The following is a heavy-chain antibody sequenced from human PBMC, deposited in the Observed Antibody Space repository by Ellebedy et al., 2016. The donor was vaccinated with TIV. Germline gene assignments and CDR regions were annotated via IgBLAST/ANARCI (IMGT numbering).Heavy chain of an antibody. D-gene: IGHD3-10*01. J-gene: IGHJ3*02. V-gene: IGHV4-61*03. CDR3: TYGINSDAFDT. CDR2: IYSSGST. CDR1: GDSVSRRSYY. Sequence: SETLSLXXTVSGDSVSRRSYYWSWIRQSPGKGLEWIGYIYSSGSTKYNPSLKSRLTISADTSKKHFSLRLNSATAADTAVYYCTYGINSDAFDTWGHGTLVTVSS.